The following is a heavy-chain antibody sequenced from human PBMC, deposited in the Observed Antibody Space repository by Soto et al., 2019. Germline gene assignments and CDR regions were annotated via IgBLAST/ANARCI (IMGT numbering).Heavy chain of an antibody. V-gene: IGHV4-39*02. CDR1: GGAIGSTTYY. J-gene: IGHJ6*02. Sequence: TLSLTCTVSGGAIGSTTYYWGWVRQPPGKGLEWIGSIYYSGNTYYSPSLKSRLTISVDTSKYHFSLKLSSVTAADTAVYYCARSNFYYYYAMDVWGQGTTVTVS. CDR3: ARSNFYYYYAMDV. CDR2: IYYSGNT.